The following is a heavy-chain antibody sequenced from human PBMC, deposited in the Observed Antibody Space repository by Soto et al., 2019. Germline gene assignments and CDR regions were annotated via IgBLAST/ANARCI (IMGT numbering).Heavy chain of an antibody. CDR2: IIPILGIA. D-gene: IGHD2-15*01. J-gene: IGHJ3*02. CDR1: GGTFSSYT. V-gene: IGHV1-69*02. CDR3: ARAELDPRYCSGGSCSADAFDI. Sequence: QVQLVQSGAEVKKPGSSVKVSCKASGGTFSSYTISWVRQAPGQGLEWMGRIIPILGIANYAQKFQGGVTITADKSTSTAYMELSSLRSEDTAVYYCARAELDPRYCSGGSCSADAFDIWGQGTMVTVSS.